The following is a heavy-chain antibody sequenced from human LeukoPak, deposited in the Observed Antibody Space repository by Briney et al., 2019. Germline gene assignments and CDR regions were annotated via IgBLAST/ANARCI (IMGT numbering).Heavy chain of an antibody. CDR3: AKDLYNSGWYPTTFDY. CDR1: GFTFTSYG. D-gene: IGHD6-19*01. CDR2: ISYDGSNT. J-gene: IGHJ4*02. Sequence: GGSLRLSCAASGFTFTSYGIHWVRQAPGKGLEWVAFISYDGSNTYYADPVKGRFTISRDNSKNTLYLQMNSLIGEDTAVYYCAKDLYNSGWYPTTFDYWGQGILVTVSS. V-gene: IGHV3-30*02.